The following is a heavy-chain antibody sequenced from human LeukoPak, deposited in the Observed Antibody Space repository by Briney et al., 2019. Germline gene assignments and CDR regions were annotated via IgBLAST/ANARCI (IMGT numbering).Heavy chain of an antibody. CDR2: ISYDGSNK. V-gene: IGHV3-30-3*01. CDR1: GFTFSSYA. D-gene: IGHD3-22*01. CDR3: ARDKRWDYYDSSGYFDY. Sequence: GRSLRLSCAASGFTFSSYAMHWVRQAPGKGLEWVAVISYDGSNKYYADSVRGRFTISRDNSKNTLYLQMNSLRAEDTAVYYCARDKRWDYYDSSGYFDYWGQGTLVTVSS. J-gene: IGHJ4*02.